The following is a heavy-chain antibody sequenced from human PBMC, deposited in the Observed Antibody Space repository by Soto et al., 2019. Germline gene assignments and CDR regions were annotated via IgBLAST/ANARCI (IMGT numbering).Heavy chain of an antibody. V-gene: IGHV4-38-2*01. CDR2: IYHSGST. Sequence: SETLSLTCAVSGYSISSGYYWGWIRQPPGKGLEWIGSIYHSGSTYYNPSLKSRVTISVDTSKNQFSLKLSSLTAADTAVYYCARAFGLLRYFDYWGQGTLVTVSS. J-gene: IGHJ4*02. CDR1: GYSISSGYY. CDR3: ARAFGLLRYFDY. D-gene: IGHD3-22*01.